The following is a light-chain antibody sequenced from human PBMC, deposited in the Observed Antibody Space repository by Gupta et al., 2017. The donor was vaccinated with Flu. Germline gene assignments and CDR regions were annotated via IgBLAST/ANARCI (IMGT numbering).Light chain of an antibody. CDR2: EVT. CDR1: SDVGTFYL. J-gene: IGLJ2*01. Sequence: SDVGTFYLFSCYHQRPGKAPQMLIYEVTSRPSGISYRFSGSRSGNTASLTISDRQDEDEGEYHCWSYEGSRTFAIFGGGTKLTVL. CDR3: WSYEGSRTFAI. V-gene: IGLV2-23*02.